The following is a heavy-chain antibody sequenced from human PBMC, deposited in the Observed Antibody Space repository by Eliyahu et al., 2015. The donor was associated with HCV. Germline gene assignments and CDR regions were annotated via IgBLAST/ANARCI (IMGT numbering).Heavy chain of an antibody. CDR2: ISGSGDST. V-gene: IGHV3-23*01. CDR3: AKGVYGDYPGDY. D-gene: IGHD4-17*01. J-gene: IGHJ4*02. Sequence: EVQLLESGGGLVQPGGSLRLSCAASGFXFSSYAMSLVPPAPRKGLDWVSAISGSGDSTYYADSVKGRFTISRDNSKNTLYLQMNSLRAEDTAVYHCAKGVYGDYPGDYWGQGTLVTVSS. CDR1: GFXFSSYA.